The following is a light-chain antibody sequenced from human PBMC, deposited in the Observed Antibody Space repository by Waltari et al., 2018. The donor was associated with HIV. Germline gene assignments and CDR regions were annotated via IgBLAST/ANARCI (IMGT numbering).Light chain of an antibody. J-gene: IGLJ2*01. CDR3: QSYDTSLTGSDVI. V-gene: IGLV1-40*01. CDR1: RSNIGAGHD. CDR2: GTS. Sequence: QSVLTQPPSVSGAPGERVTISCTGTRSNIGAGHDVHLYQQFPGTAPKLLIHGTSTRPSGVPDRFSGFKSGTSASLVITGLQAEDEADYYCQSYDTSLTGSDVIFGGGTRLTVL.